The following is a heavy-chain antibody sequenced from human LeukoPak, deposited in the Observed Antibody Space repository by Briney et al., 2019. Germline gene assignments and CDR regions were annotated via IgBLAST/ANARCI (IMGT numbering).Heavy chain of an antibody. Sequence: GGSLRLSCAAPGFAFSSYEMNWVRQAPGKGLEWVCGINWNGGSPGYADSVKGRFTISRDNAKNSLYLQTNSLRAEYTAVYYCAELGITMIGGVWGKGTTVTISS. J-gene: IGHJ6*04. CDR1: GFAFSSYE. D-gene: IGHD3-10*02. V-gene: IGHV3-20*04. CDR2: INWNGGSP. CDR3: AELGITMIGGV.